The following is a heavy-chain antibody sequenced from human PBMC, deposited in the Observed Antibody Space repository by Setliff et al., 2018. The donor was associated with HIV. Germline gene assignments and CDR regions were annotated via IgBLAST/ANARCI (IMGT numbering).Heavy chain of an antibody. CDR3: ARLSYSSGWYYFDY. J-gene: IGHJ4*02. V-gene: IGHV4-39*01. CDR2: IYHTGKT. Sequence: TLSLTCTVSGGSVSTSSYSWGWIRQPPEKGLEWIGTIYHTGKTYYNSSLNSRVTIAVDTSKDQFSLKLSSVTAADTAVYYCARLSYSSGWYYFDYWGQGTLVTVSS. D-gene: IGHD6-19*01. CDR1: GGSVSTSSYS.